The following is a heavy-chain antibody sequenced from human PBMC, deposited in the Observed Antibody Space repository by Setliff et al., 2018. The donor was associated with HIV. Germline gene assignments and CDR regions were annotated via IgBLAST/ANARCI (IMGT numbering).Heavy chain of an antibody. V-gene: IGHV4-34*01. CDR1: GGSFSDNY. Sequence: PSETLSLTCAVYGGSFSDNYWSWIRQSPGKGLEWIGEINHSGRTKYSPSLRSRVSISVDTSKTQFSLKLSSVTAADTAVYYCARAGCSSTSCYSLGYYYMDVWGKGTTVTVSS. D-gene: IGHD2-2*01. CDR2: INHSGRT. J-gene: IGHJ6*03. CDR3: ARAGCSSTSCYSLGYYYMDV.